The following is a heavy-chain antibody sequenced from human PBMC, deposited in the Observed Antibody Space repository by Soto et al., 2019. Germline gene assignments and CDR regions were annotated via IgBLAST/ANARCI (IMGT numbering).Heavy chain of an antibody. CDR2: IYYSGST. V-gene: IGHV4-59*01. Sequence: SETLSLTCTVSGGSISSYYWSWIRQPPGKGLEWIGYIYYSGSTNYNPSLKSRVTISVDTSKNQFSLKLSSVTAADTAVYYCARFLYDFWSGYYDYWGQGTLVTVSS. CDR3: ARFLYDFWSGYYDY. D-gene: IGHD3-3*01. CDR1: GGSISSYY. J-gene: IGHJ4*02.